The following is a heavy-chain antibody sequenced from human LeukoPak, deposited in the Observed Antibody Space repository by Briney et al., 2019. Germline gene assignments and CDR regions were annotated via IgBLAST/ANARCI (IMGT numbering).Heavy chain of an antibody. V-gene: IGHV4-4*09. CDR3: ARLGYCSSTSCYTYYYYMDV. CDR2: IYTSGST. D-gene: IGHD2-2*02. Sequence: PSETLSLTCTVSGGSISSYYWSWIRQPPGKGLEWIGYIYTSGSTNYNPSLKSRVTISVDTSKNQFSLKLSSVTAADTAVYYCARLGYCSSTSCYTYYYYMDVWGKGTTVTVSS. CDR1: GGSISSYY. J-gene: IGHJ6*03.